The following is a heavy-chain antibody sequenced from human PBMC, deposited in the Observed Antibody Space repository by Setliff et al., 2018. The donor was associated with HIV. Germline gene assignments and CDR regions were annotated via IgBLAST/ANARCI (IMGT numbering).Heavy chain of an antibody. CDR3: AGPRGDEAFDI. CDR1: GGTFGIYG. V-gene: IGHV1-69*06. Sequence: SVKVSCKASGGTFGIYGISWVRQAPGQGLEWMGGTIPMFGTANYAQKFQGRVTVTADKSTNTMYMEMTSLTSEDTAVYYCAGPRGDEAFDIWGQGTMVTVSS. D-gene: IGHD3-10*01. J-gene: IGHJ3*02. CDR2: TIPMFGTA.